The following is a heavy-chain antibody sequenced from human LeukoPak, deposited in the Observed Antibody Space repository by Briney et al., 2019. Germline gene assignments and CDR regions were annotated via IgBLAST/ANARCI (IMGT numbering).Heavy chain of an antibody. CDR2: ISDYNGHR. V-gene: IGHV1-18*01. CDR3: ARDRYGTGSYDY. J-gene: IGHJ4*02. CDR1: GYTFTGYG. Sequence: GASVKVSCKAYGYTFTGYGISWVRQAPGQGLEWMGWISDYNGHRNFAQKLQDRATMTTDTSTNTAYMELRSLISDDTAFYYCARDRYGTGSYDYWGQGTLVAVSS. D-gene: IGHD3-10*01.